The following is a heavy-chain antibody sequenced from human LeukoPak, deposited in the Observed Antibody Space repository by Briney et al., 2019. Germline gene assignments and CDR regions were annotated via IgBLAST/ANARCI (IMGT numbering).Heavy chain of an antibody. CDR3: ARVKMGYYASGSYFTGTFDP. CDR1: GYTFSADY. J-gene: IGHJ5*02. V-gene: IGHV1/OR15-2*02. CDR2: INTYIGDT. Sequence: ASLKASCKPSGYTFSADYMHWVGQATGQGLEWVGWINTYIGDTNYTQKLPGRVTMTTETSPSTTYLELRSLRSDDTAVYYCARVKMGYYASGSYFTGTFDPWGQGALVTVSS. D-gene: IGHD3-10*01.